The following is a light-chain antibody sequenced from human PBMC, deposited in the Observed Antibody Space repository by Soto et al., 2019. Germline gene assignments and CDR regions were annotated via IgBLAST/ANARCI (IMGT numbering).Light chain of an antibody. V-gene: IGKV1-9*01. CDR1: QGISNY. CDR2: AAS. J-gene: IGKJ2*02. CDR3: QQLHSNPCT. Sequence: DIQLTQSPSFLSASVGDRVTITCRSSQGISNYLAWYQQKPGTAPQLLIYAASTLQSGVPSRFSGSGSGTEFPLTISSLQTEDFATYYCQQLHSNPCTFGQGTKVEI.